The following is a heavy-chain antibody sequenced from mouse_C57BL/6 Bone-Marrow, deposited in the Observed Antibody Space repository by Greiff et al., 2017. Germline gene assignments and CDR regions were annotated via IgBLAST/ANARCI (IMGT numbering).Heavy chain of an antibody. Sequence: VQLQQSGAELVRPGTSVKVSCKASGYAFTNYLIEWVKQRPGQGLEWIGVINPGSGGTNYNEKFKGKATLTADKSSSTAYMQLSSLTSEDSAVYFCARSYGYDGYYFDYWGQGTTLTVSS. J-gene: IGHJ2*01. CDR2: INPGSGGT. CDR1: GYAFTNYL. CDR3: ARSYGYDGYYFDY. D-gene: IGHD2-2*01. V-gene: IGHV1-54*01.